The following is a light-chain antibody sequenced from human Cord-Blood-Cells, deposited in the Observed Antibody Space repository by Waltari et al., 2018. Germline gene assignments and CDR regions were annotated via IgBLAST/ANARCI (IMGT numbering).Light chain of an antibody. CDR3: QQYYSTPFT. V-gene: IGKV4-1*01. Sequence: DIVMTQSPDSLAVSLGERATINCKSSQSVLYSSNNKTYLDWYQQKPGPPPKLLIYWASTRESGVPDRFSGSGSGTDFTLTISSLQAEDVAVYYCQQYYSTPFTFGPGTKVDIK. J-gene: IGKJ3*01. CDR1: QSVLYSSNNKTY. CDR2: WAS.